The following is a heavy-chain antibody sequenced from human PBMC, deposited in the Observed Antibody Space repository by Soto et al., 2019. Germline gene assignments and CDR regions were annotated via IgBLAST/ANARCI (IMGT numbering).Heavy chain of an antibody. Sequence: QVQLVQSGSELKKPGASVKVSCKASGYTFTSYAMNWVRQAPGQGLEWMGWINTNTGNPTYAQGFTGRFVFSLDSTFSTAYLQICILMAEDTAVYYCARDLKMVRGAKECGYWGQGTLVTVSS. D-gene: IGHD3-10*01. V-gene: IGHV7-4-1*01. CDR2: INTNTGNP. CDR1: GYTFTSYA. J-gene: IGHJ4*02. CDR3: ARDLKMVRGAKECGY.